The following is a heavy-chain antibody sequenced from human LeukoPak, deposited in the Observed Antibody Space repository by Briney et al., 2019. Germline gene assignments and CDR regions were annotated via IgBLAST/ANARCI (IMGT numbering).Heavy chain of an antibody. CDR1: GYTFTGYY. J-gene: IGHJ3*01. V-gene: IGHV1-2*02. Sequence: ASVKVSCKASGYTFTGYYMHWVRQAPGQGLEWMGWINPKSDGTKYARNFQGRVTMTWDTSISTAYMEVSRLTSDDTAMFYCARDPPGTTAFDLWGQGTMVTVSS. D-gene: IGHD1-1*01. CDR2: INPKSDGT. CDR3: ARDPPGTTAFDL.